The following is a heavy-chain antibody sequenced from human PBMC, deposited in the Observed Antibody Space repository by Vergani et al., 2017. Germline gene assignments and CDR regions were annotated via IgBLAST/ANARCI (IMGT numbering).Heavy chain of an antibody. CDR1: GFTFSSYG. D-gene: IGHD6-19*01. CDR3: AKDYDSSGWYGLRYYYYYCMDV. V-gene: IGHV3-30*18. Sequence: VQLVESGGGLVKPGGSLRLSCAASGFTFSSYGMHWVRQAPGKGLEWVAVISYDGSNKYYADSLKGRFTISRDNSTNTLYLQMNSLRAEDTAVYYCAKDYDSSGWYGLRYYYYYCMDVWGQGTTVTVSS. CDR2: ISYDGSNK. J-gene: IGHJ6*02.